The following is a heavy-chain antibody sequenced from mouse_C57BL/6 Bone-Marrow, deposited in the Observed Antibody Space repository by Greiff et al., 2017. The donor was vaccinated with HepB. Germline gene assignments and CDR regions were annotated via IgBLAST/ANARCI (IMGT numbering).Heavy chain of an antibody. J-gene: IGHJ1*03. V-gene: IGHV3-6*01. Sequence: ESGPGLVKPSQSLSLTCSVPGYSITSGYYWNWIRQFPGNKLEWMGYISYDGSNNYNPSLKNRISITRDTSKNQFFLKLNSVTTEDTATYYWARVTTVVATDWYFDVWGTGTTVTVSS. CDR1: GYSITSGYY. D-gene: IGHD1-1*01. CDR3: ARVTTVVATDWYFDV. CDR2: ISYDGSN.